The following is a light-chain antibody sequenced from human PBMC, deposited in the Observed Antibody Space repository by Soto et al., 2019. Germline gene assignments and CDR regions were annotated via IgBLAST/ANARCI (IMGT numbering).Light chain of an antibody. J-gene: IGLJ1*01. Sequence: QSVLTQPASVSGSPGQSITISCTGTNSDVGTYNSVAWYQHNPGKAPKLMIFDVSTRPSGVSSRFSGSKSANTASLSISGLQAEDEADYYCSSYTTSSTLVFGTGTKVTVL. V-gene: IGLV2-14*01. CDR1: NSDVGTYNS. CDR2: DVS. CDR3: SSYTTSSTLV.